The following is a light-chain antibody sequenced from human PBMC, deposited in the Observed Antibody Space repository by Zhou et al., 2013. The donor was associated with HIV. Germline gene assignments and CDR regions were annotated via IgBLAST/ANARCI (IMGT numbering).Light chain of an antibody. CDR2: KAS. J-gene: IGKJ2*01. Sequence: DIRMTQSPSTLSAFVGDRVTITCRASQSISSWLAWYQQKPGKAPKLLIYKASSLESGVPSRFSGSGSGTEFSLTISSLQPDDSATYYCQQSNSLYTFGQGTKLEIK. V-gene: IGKV1-5*03. CDR3: QQSNSLYT. CDR1: QSISSW.